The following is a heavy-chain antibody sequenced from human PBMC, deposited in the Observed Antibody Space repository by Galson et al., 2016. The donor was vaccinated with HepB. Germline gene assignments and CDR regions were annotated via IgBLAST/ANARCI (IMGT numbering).Heavy chain of an antibody. V-gene: IGHV4-34*01. D-gene: IGHD3-10*01. CDR1: GGPFSGY. Sequence: ETLSLTCAVSGGPFSGYWSWLRQPPGKGLEWIGEINQSGTSTTYNPSLVPRVTISVDTSKNQFSLNLKSVTAADTAVYYCSRELGLRGIRMDVWGQGTTVIVSS. CDR2: INQSGTST. CDR3: SRELGLRGIRMDV. J-gene: IGHJ6*02.